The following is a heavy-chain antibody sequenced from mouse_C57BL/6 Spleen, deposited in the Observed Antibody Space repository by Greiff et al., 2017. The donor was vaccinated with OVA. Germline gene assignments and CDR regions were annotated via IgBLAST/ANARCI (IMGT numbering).Heavy chain of an antibody. Sequence: EVKLVESGGGLVQPGGSLSLSCAASGFTFTDYYMSWVRQPPGKALEWLGFIRNKANGYTTEYSASVKGRFTISRDNSQSILYLQMNALRAEDSATYYCARDGALYLLYYAMDYWGQGTSVTVSS. V-gene: IGHV7-3*01. CDR2: IRNKANGYTT. D-gene: IGHD2-1*01. CDR1: GFTFTDYY. J-gene: IGHJ4*01. CDR3: ARDGALYLLYYAMDY.